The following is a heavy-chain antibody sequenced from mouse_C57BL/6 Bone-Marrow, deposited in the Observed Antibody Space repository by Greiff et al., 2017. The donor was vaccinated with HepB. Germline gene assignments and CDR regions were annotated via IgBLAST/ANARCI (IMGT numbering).Heavy chain of an antibody. V-gene: IGHV5-16*01. CDR2: INSDGSST. CDR3: ARGSPLYYYGLFDY. D-gene: IGHD1-1*01. J-gene: IGHJ2*01. Sequence: EVQLVESEGGLVQPGSSMKLSCTASGFTFSDYYMAWVRQVPEKGLEWVANINSDGSSTYYLDSLKSRFIISRDNAKNILYLQMSSLKSEDTATYYCARGSPLYYYGLFDYWGQGTTLTVSS. CDR1: GFTFSDYY.